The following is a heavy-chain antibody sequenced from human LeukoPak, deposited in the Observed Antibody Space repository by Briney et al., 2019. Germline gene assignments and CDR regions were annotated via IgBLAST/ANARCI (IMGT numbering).Heavy chain of an antibody. J-gene: IGHJ5*02. V-gene: IGHV1-18*01. CDR3: ARVVRGVIQSKRSNWFDP. CDR1: GYTFTTYG. CDR2: ISDYKANT. Sequence: ASVKVSCKTSGYTFTTYGISWVRQAPGQGLEWMGWISDYKANTDYAQRFQGRVTMTTDTSTSTAYMELRSLRSDDTAVYYCARVVRGVIQSKRSNWFDPWGQGTLVTVSS. D-gene: IGHD3-10*01.